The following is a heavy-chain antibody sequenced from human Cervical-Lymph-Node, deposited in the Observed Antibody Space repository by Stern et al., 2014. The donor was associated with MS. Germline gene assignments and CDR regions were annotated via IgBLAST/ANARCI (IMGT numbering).Heavy chain of an antibody. Sequence: VQLVESGAGVERPGASVKVSCKASGYTFTAYFLHWVRQAPGQGLEWMGEISTKTGIATYAQKFQDRVTMTRDTSINTGYMEVSSLRSDDTAVYYCARDRGSYSDYWGQGTLVAVSS. CDR3: ARDRGSYSDY. CDR2: ISTKTGIA. CDR1: GYTFTAYF. V-gene: IGHV1-2*02. D-gene: IGHD1-26*01. J-gene: IGHJ4*02.